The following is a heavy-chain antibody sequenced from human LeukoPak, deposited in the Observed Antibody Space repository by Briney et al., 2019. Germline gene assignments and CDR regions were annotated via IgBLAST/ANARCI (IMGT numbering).Heavy chain of an antibody. D-gene: IGHD2-15*01. Sequence: GGSLRLSCAASGSTFSSYGMHWVRQAPGKGLEWAAFIRYDGSNKYYADSVKGRFTISRDNSKNTLYLQMNSLRAEDTAVYYCARDQRWRFNFDYWGREPWSPSPQ. CDR2: IRYDGSNK. CDR3: ARDQRWRFNFDY. J-gene: IGHJ4*02. V-gene: IGHV3-30*02. CDR1: GSTFSSYG.